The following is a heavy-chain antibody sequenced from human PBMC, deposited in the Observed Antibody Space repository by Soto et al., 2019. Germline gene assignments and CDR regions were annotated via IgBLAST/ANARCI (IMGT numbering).Heavy chain of an antibody. V-gene: IGHV1-18*01. J-gene: IGHJ6*02. CDR1: GYTFTSYG. D-gene: IGHD6-13*01. CDR3: ARVIAAAATGVYYYYGMDV. CDR2: ISAYNGNT. Sequence: ASVKVSCKASGYTFTSYGISWVRQAPGQGLEWMGWISAYNGNTNYAQKLQGRVTMTTDTSTSTAYMELRSLRSDDTAVYYCARVIAAAATGVYYYYGMDVWGQGTTVTVSS.